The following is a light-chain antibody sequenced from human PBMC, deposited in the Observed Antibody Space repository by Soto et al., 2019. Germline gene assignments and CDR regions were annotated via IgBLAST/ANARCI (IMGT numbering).Light chain of an antibody. CDR2: DAS. Sequence: DIDMTQSPSTLSASVGDRVTITCRASQSISSWLAWYKQKPGKAPKLLIYDASILESGVPSRFSGVGSGTDFTLTISSLQPDDFATYYCQQYNSYSSTFGQGTKVEIK. CDR1: QSISSW. CDR3: QQYNSYSST. J-gene: IGKJ1*01. V-gene: IGKV1-5*01.